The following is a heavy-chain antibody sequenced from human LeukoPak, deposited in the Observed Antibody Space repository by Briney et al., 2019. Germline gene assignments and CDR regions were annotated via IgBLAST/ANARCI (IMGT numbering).Heavy chain of an antibody. J-gene: IGHJ6*03. V-gene: IGHV3-23*01. CDR1: GFTFSSYA. Sequence: PGGSLRLSCAASGFTFSSYAMSWVRQAPGKGLEWVSAISGSGGSTYYADSVKGRFTISRDNSKNTLYLQMNSLRAEDTAVYYCAKVPAATRYYYMDVWGKGTTVTVSS. CDR2: ISGSGGST. D-gene: IGHD2-2*01. CDR3: AKVPAATRYYYMDV.